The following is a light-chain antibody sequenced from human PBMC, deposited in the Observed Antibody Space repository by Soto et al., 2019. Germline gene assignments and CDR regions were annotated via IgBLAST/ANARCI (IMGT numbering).Light chain of an antibody. CDR3: QQRRNWPPT. CDR2: EAS. V-gene: IGKV3-11*01. J-gene: IGKJ1*01. Sequence: EIVLTQSPGTLSLPPWEIATLSCRASQSVNNFLAWYQQRPGQAPRLLMYEASNRATGVPARFSGSGSGTDFTLTISSLEPEDFAIYYCQQRRNWPPTFGQGTKVDIK. CDR1: QSVNNF.